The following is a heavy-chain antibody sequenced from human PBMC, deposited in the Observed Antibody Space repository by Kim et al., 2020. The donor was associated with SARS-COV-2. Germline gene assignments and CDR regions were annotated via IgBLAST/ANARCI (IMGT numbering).Heavy chain of an antibody. CDR2: INHSWTT. Sequence: SETLSLTCAVSGASISSSSWWAWVRQPPGKGLEWIGEINHSWTTDYNPSLKSRVTISIDKSKNQFSLKLTSVTAADTAVYFCARGVSSAWTLRDWFDPWGQGALVTVSS. V-gene: IGHV4-4*02. J-gene: IGHJ5*02. CDR1: GASISSSSW. CDR3: ARGVSSAWTLRDWFDP. D-gene: IGHD6-25*01.